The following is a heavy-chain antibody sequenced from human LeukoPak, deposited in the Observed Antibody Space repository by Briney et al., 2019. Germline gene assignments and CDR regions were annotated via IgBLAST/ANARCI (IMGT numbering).Heavy chain of an antibody. CDR1: GVSISSSNSY. CDR3: ARDVVAAPGTWDY. Sequence: SETLSLTCTVSGVSISSSNSYWGWIRQPPGKGLEWIGSIYYSGNTYYNASLKSQVSISIDTSKNQFSLKLSSVTAADTAVYYCARDVVAAPGTWDYWGQGTLVTVSS. V-gene: IGHV4-39*07. CDR2: IYYSGNT. D-gene: IGHD6-13*01. J-gene: IGHJ4*02.